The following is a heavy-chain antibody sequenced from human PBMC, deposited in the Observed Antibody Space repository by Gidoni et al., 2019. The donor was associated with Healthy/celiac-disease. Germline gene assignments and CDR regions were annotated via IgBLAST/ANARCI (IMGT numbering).Heavy chain of an antibody. CDR3: ARSPHDYGDWDNWFDP. D-gene: IGHD4-17*01. CDR1: GSTFSSYW. V-gene: IGHV3-7*03. CDR2: IKQDGSEK. J-gene: IGHJ5*02. Sequence: EMQLVESGGGVVQPGWSLRLSCAAPGSTFSSYWMSWVRQAPGKGWEWVAKIKQDGSEKYYVDSVKGRLTIYRDNAKNSLYLQMNSLRAEDTAVDYCARSPHDYGDWDNWFDPWGQGTLVTVSS.